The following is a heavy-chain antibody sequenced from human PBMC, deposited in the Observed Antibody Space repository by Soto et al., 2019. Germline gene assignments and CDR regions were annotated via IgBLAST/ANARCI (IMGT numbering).Heavy chain of an antibody. V-gene: IGHV5-10-1*01. CDR2: IDPSDSYT. Sequence: PGESLKISCKGSGYSFTSYWISWVRQMPGKGLEWMGRIDPSDSYTNYSPSFQGHVTISADKSISTAYLQWSSLKASDTAMYYCARLKGVYTARNFGYYYYGMGVWGQGTTVTVSS. D-gene: IGHD5-18*01. J-gene: IGHJ6*02. CDR3: ARLKGVYTARNFGYYYYGMGV. CDR1: GYSFTSYW.